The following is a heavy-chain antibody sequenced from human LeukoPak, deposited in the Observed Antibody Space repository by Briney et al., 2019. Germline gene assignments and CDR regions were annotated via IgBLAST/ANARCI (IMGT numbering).Heavy chain of an antibody. Sequence: GGSLRLSCAASGFTVSSNYMSWVRQAPGKGLEWVSVIYSGGSTYYADSVKGRFTISRDNSKNTLYLQMNSLRAEDTAVYYCARDKSSVAGTGFENWGQGILVTVSS. CDR2: IYSGGST. CDR3: ARDKSSVAGTGFEN. D-gene: IGHD6-19*01. J-gene: IGHJ4*02. CDR1: GFTVSSNY. V-gene: IGHV3-53*01.